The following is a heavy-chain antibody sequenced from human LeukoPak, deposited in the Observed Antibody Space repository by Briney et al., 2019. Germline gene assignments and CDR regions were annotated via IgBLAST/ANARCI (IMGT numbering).Heavy chain of an antibody. CDR1: GDSLGSYS. V-gene: IGHV4-59*08. D-gene: IGHD2-2*01. Sequence: SETLSLTCTVSGDSLGSYSWNWIRQPPGKGLEWIGYIYYSGSTNYNPSLKSRVTISVDTSKNHFSLKVSSVTAADTAIYYCARHLTSTGCFDYWGRGTLVTVSS. CDR3: ARHLTSTGCFDY. CDR2: IYYSGST. J-gene: IGHJ4*02.